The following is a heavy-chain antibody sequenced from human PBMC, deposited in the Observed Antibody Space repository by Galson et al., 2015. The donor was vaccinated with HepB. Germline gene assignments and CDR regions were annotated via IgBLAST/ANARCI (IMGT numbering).Heavy chain of an antibody. J-gene: IGHJ3*02. Sequence: QSGAEVKKPGESLKISCKGSGYSFTSYWIGWVRQMPGKGLEWMGIIYPGDSDTRYSPSFQGQVTISADKSISTAYLQWSSLKASDTAMYYCARRGYYDSSGYFYFAHAFDIWGQGTMVTVSS. V-gene: IGHV5-51*01. D-gene: IGHD3-22*01. CDR1: GYSFTSYW. CDR2: IYPGDSDT. CDR3: ARRGYYDSSGYFYFAHAFDI.